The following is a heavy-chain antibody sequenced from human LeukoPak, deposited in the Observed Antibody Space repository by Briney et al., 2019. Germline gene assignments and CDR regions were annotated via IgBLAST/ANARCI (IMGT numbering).Heavy chain of an antibody. CDR1: GYTFTSYG. D-gene: IGHD1-20*01. J-gene: IGHJ6*03. Sequence: ASVKVSCKASGYTFTSYGISWVRQAPGQGLEWMGWISTYNGNTNYAQNLQGRVTMTTDTSTSTAYMELRSLRSDDTAMYYCARGANNWNPTHMDVWGKGTTVTVSS. CDR3: ARGANNWNPTHMDV. CDR2: ISTYNGNT. V-gene: IGHV1-18*01.